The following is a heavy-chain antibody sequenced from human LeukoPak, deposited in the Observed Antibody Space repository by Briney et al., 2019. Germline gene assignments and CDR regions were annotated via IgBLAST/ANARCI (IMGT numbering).Heavy chain of an antibody. Sequence: GGSLRLSCAASGFTFSNAWMSWVRQAPGKGLEWVGRIKSKTDGGTTDYAAPVKGRFTISGDDSKNTLYLQMNSLKTEDTAVYYCTTFIAAAGNNDYWGQGTLVTVSS. J-gene: IGHJ4*02. V-gene: IGHV3-15*01. CDR3: TTFIAAAGNNDY. CDR1: GFTFSNAW. CDR2: IKSKTDGGTT. D-gene: IGHD6-13*01.